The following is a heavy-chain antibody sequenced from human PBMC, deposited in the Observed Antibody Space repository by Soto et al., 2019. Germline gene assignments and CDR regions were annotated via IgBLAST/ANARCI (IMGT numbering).Heavy chain of an antibody. CDR1: GGTFSSST. D-gene: IGHD6-25*01. V-gene: IGHV1-69*02. Sequence: SVKVSCKASGGTFSSSTISWVRQAPGQGLEWMGRIIPILGIASYAQKFQGRVTMTADKSTSTAYMELSGLRSEDTAVYYCVRGLALRGYYLLYWGQGTLVTVSS. CDR3: VRGLALRGYYLLY. J-gene: IGHJ4*02. CDR2: IIPILGIA.